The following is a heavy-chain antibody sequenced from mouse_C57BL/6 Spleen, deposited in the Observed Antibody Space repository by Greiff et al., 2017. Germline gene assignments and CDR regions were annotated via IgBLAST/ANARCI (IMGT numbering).Heavy chain of an antibody. V-gene: IGHV1-15*01. CDR3: TRSEEYGRGGYFDV. Sequence: VQLVESGAELVRPGASVTLSCKASGYTFTDYEMHWVKQTPVHGLAWIGAIDPETGGTAYNQKFKGKAILTADKSSSTAYMELRSLTSEDSAVYYCTRSEEYGRGGYFDVWGTGTTVTVSS. CDR2: IDPETGGT. J-gene: IGHJ1*03. D-gene: IGHD5-1*01. CDR1: GYTFTDYE.